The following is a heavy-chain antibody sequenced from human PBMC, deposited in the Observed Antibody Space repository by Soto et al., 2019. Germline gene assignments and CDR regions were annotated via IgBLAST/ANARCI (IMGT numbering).Heavy chain of an antibody. J-gene: IGHJ6*04. Sequence: QVPLVQSGAEVKKPGASVKVSCKASGYTFTSYGISWVRQAPGHGLEWMGWISAYNGNTNYAQKLQGRVTMTTDTSTSTAYMELRSLRSDDTAVYYCARDPVPRPSAARRMDVWVKGTTVTVSS. CDR3: ARDPVPRPSAARRMDV. CDR1: GYTFTSYG. V-gene: IGHV1-18*01. CDR2: ISAYNGNT. D-gene: IGHD6-6*01.